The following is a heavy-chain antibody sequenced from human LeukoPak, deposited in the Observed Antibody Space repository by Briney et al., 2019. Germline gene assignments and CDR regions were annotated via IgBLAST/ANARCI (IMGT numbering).Heavy chain of an antibody. Sequence: GGSLRLSCAASGFTFSSYAMSWVRQAPGKGLEWVSAISGSGGSTYCADSVKGRFTISRDKSKNTLYLQMNSLRAEDTAVYYCAKGAITMVRGVIVNDYWGQGSLVTVSS. V-gene: IGHV3-23*01. CDR1: GFTFSSYA. D-gene: IGHD3-10*01. J-gene: IGHJ4*02. CDR2: ISGSGGST. CDR3: AKGAITMVRGVIVNDY.